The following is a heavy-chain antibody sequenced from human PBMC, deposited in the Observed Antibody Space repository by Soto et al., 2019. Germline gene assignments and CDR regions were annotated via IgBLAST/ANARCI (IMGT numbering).Heavy chain of an antibody. CDR3: ARTEASSWSFFYYGMDV. Sequence: SETLSLTCTVSGGPIGSYYWSWIRQSPGKGLEWNGCVYYSDGTNYNPSLKSRVTISLDRSKNQFSLRLTSVTAADTAVYYCARTEASSWSFFYYGMDVWGQGTTVTVSS. CDR2: VYYSDGT. J-gene: IGHJ6*02. D-gene: IGHD6-13*01. CDR1: GGPIGSYY. V-gene: IGHV4-59*01.